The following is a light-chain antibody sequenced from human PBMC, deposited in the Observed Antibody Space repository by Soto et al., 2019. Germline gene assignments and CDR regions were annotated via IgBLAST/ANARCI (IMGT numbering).Light chain of an antibody. CDR1: QSVSSSY. CDR2: GAS. J-gene: IGKJ2*01. Sequence: EIVLTQSPGTLSLSPGERATLSCRASQSVSSSYLAWYQQKPGQAPRLLIYGASSWATGIPDRFSGSGSGTDVTLTISRLEPEDFAVYYCQQYGSSPPNTFGQGTKLEIK. V-gene: IGKV3-20*01. CDR3: QQYGSSPPNT.